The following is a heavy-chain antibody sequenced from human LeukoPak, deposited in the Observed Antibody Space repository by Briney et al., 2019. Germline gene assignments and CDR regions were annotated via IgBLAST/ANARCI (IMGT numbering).Heavy chain of an antibody. CDR3: AVNLRYCSGGSCYSGYYYFDF. V-gene: IGHV5-51*01. CDR2: IYPGDSDT. Sequence: GESLKISCKGSGYSFTSYWIGWVRQMPGKGLEWMGVIYPGDSDTRYSPSFQGQVTISADKSISTACLQWSSLKASDTAMYYCAVNLRYCSGGSCYSGYYYFDFWGQGTLVTVSS. CDR1: GYSFTSYW. D-gene: IGHD2-15*01. J-gene: IGHJ4*02.